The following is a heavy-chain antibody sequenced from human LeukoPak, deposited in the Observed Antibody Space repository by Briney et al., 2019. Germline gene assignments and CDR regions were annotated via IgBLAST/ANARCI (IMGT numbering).Heavy chain of an antibody. D-gene: IGHD2-2*01. CDR2: ISSSSSYI. CDR3: ARCHPYQLLPHWFDP. V-gene: IGHV3-21*01. Sequence: GGSLRLSCAASGFTFSGYSTNWVRQAPGKGLEWVSSISSSSSYIYYADSVKGRFTISRDNAKNSLYLQMNSLRAEDTAVYYCARCHPYQLLPHWFDPWGPGTLVTVSS. CDR1: GFTFSGYS. J-gene: IGHJ5*02.